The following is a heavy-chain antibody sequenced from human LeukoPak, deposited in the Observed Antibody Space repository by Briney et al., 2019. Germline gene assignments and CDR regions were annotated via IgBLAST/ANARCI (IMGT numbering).Heavy chain of an antibody. Sequence: GGSLRLSCAASGFTFSSYAMSWVRQAPGKGLEWVSGISYSGGTTYYADSVKGRFTISRDDSKDTLYLQMNSLRVEDTAVYKCAKTTRSNYYYYGMDVWGQETTVTVSS. CDR1: GFTFSSYA. V-gene: IGHV3-23*01. D-gene: IGHD2-2*01. CDR3: AKTTRSNYYYYGMDV. J-gene: IGHJ6*02. CDR2: ISYSGGTT.